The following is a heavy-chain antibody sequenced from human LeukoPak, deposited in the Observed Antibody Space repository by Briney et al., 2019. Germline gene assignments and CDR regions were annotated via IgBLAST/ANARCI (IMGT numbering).Heavy chain of an antibody. V-gene: IGHV4-34*01. CDR2: INHSGST. Sequence: SETLSLTCAVYGGSFSGYYWSWIRQPPGKGLEWIGEINHSGSTNYNPSLKSRVTISVDTSKNQFSLKLSSVTAADTAVYYCAREAYYYGSGSKHFDYWGQGTLVTVSS. CDR1: GGSFSGYY. J-gene: IGHJ4*02. D-gene: IGHD3-10*01. CDR3: AREAYYYGSGSKHFDY.